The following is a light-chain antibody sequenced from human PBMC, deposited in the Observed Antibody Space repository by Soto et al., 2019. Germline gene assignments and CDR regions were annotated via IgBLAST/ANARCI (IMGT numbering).Light chain of an antibody. CDR1: SSNIGNNY. CDR2: DND. V-gene: IGLV1-51*01. J-gene: IGLJ2*01. Sequence: QSVLTQPPSVSAATGLKVTISCSGGSSNIGNNYVSWYQQLPGTAPRLLIFDNDRRFSGIPDRVSASKSDTSATLGITGLQTGDEAYYYCATWDSSLGAVVFGGGTKLTVL. CDR3: ATWDSSLGAVV.